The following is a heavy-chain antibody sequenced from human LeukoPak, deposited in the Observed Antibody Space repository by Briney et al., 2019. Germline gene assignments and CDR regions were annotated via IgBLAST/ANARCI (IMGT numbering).Heavy chain of an antibody. J-gene: IGHJ4*02. D-gene: IGHD3-22*01. CDR3: VKLLYDSSGYYQRYFDS. CDR2: ISYDGSNK. V-gene: IGHV3-30*18. Sequence: PGRSLRLSCAASGFTFSSYGMHWVRQAPGKGLEWVAVISYDGSNKYYADSVKGRFTISRDNAKNTLYLQMNSLRAEDTAVYYCVKLLYDSSGYYQRYFDSWGQGTLVTVSS. CDR1: GFTFSSYG.